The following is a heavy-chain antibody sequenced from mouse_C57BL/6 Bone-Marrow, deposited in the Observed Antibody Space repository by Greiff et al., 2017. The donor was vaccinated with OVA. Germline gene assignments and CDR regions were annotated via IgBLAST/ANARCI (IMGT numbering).Heavy chain of an antibody. D-gene: IGHD1-1*01. CDR1: GYTFTSYW. CDR2: IHPSDSDT. Sequence: QVQLKQPGAELVKPGASVKVSCKASGYTFTSYWMHWVKQRPGQGLEWIGRIHPSDSDTNYNQKFKGKATLTVDKSSSTAYMQLSSLTSEDSAVYYCAIGDYYGSSDYWGQGTTLTVSS. CDR3: AIGDYYGSSDY. J-gene: IGHJ2*01. V-gene: IGHV1-74*01.